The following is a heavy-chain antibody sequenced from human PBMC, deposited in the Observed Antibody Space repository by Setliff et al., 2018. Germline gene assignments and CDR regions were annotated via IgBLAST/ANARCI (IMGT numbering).Heavy chain of an antibody. CDR3: AREWVVHPKYNWFDP. V-gene: IGHV4-38-2*02. D-gene: IGHD2-15*01. CDR1: GYSISSGYY. CDR2: IYHSGST. Sequence: KASETLSLTCAVSGYSISSGYYWGWIRQPPGKGLEWIGSIYHSGSTYYNPSLKSRVTISVDTSKNQFSLKLSSVTAADTAVYYCAREWVVHPKYNWFDPWGRGTLVTVSS. J-gene: IGHJ5*02.